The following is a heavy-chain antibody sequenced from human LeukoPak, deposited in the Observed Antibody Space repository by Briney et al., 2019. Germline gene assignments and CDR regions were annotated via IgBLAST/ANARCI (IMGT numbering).Heavy chain of an antibody. D-gene: IGHD1-26*01. J-gene: IGHJ3*02. CDR1: GGSISSYY. CDR3: ARQRRRDSGSYLDAFDI. V-gene: IGHV4-59*08. CDR2: IYYSGST. Sequence: SETLSLTCTVSGGSISSYYWSWIRQPPGKGLEWIGYIYYSGSTNYNPSLKSRVTISVDTSKNQFSLKLSSVTAADTAVYYCARQRRRDSGSYLDAFDIWGQGTMVTVSS.